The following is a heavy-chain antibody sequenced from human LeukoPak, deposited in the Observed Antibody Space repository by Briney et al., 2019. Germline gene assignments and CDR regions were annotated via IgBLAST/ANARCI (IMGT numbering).Heavy chain of an antibody. CDR3: ARGWAAMVKFDY. CDR2: VHYTWNT. D-gene: IGHD5-18*01. J-gene: IGHJ4*02. CDR1: GGSIGSYH. V-gene: IGHV4-59*12. Sequence: PSETLSLTCSVSGGSIGSYHWSWIRQPPGKGLEWIGHVHYTWNTNYNPSLKSRVTISVDTSKNQFSLKLSSVTAADTAVYYCARGWAAMVKFDYWGQGTLVTVSS.